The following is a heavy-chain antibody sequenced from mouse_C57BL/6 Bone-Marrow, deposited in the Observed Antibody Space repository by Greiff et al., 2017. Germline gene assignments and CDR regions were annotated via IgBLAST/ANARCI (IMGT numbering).Heavy chain of an antibody. CDR3: AREYYGSGYFDV. CDR2: IKTSSGYT. Sequence: QVQLQQSGAELAQPGASVKLSCKASGYTFTSYWMHWVNQRPGQGLEWLGYIKTSSGYTKYNQKFKDKATLTADNSSSTAYMKLSSLTDDDSAVYYCAREYYGSGYFDVWGTGTTVTVSS. J-gene: IGHJ1*03. CDR1: GYTFTSYW. V-gene: IGHV1-7*01. D-gene: IGHD1-1*01.